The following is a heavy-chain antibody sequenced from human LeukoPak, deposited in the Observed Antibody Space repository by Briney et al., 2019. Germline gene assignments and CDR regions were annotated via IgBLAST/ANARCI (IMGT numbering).Heavy chain of an antibody. CDR1: GFTLSPSW. J-gene: IGHJ4*02. V-gene: IGHV3-74*01. Sequence: GGSLRLSCAASGFTLSPSWMNWVRQALGKGLVWVSRITSDGKNTVYADSVKGRFTISRDNARNTVYLQMTSLRAEDSAVYFCAKDWHYKLDMWGQGALVTVSS. D-gene: IGHD1-1*01. CDR3: AKDWHYKLDM. CDR2: ITSDGKNT.